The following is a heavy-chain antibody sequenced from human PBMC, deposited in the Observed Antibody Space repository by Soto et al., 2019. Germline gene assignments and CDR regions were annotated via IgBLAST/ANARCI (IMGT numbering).Heavy chain of an antibody. V-gene: IGHV1-3*01. D-gene: IGHD2-15*01. CDR2: INAGNGNT. CDR1: GYTFTKYA. CDR3: ARGEGYCSGGTCYRWFDP. Sequence: GASGKVSCKASGYTFTKYALHWVRQAPGQRLEWMGWINAGNGNTKYSQKFQGRVTITRDTSASTSYMQLSSLRSEDTAVYYCARGEGYCSGGTCYRWFDPWGQGTLVPVSS. J-gene: IGHJ5*02.